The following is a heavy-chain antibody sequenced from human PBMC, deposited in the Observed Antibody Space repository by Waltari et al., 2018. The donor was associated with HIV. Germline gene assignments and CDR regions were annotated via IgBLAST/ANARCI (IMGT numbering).Heavy chain of an antibody. CDR3: ARDPRALIIVTTFSYGVDV. V-gene: IGHV3-30*07. CDR2: ISNEGNNI. CDR1: GFTFSSYA. D-gene: IGHD3-22*01. Sequence: QVQLVESGGGVVQPGRSLRLSCAASGFTFSSYAMHWVRQAPGKGLEWVAVISNEGNNIEYADSVKGRFTISRDNSKNTRYLQMNSLRAEDTALYYCARDPRALIIVTTFSYGVDVWGQGTAVTVSS. J-gene: IGHJ6*02.